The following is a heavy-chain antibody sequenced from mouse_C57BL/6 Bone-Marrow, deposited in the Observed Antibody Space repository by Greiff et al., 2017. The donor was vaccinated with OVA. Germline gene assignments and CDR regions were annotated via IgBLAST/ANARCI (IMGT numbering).Heavy chain of an antibody. J-gene: IGHJ4*01. Sequence: QVQLQQSGAELVRPGASVKLSCKASGYTFTSYGISWVKQRTGQGLEWIGEIYPRSGNTYYNEKFKGKATLTADKSSSTAYMELRSLTSEDSAVYFCARGKYYCAVDYWGQGTSVTVSS. D-gene: IGHD2-1*01. V-gene: IGHV1-81*01. CDR2: IYPRSGNT. CDR1: GYTFTSYG. CDR3: ARGKYYCAVDY.